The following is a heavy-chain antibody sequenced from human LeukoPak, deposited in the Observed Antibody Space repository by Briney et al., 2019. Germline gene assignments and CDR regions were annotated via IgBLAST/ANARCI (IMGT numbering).Heavy chain of an antibody. CDR2: ISAYNGNT. D-gene: IGHD3-22*01. CDR3: ARRNDYYDSSGYFY. CDR1: GYTFTSYG. J-gene: IGHJ4*02. V-gene: IGHV1-18*01. Sequence: ASVKVSCKASGYTFTSYGISWVRQAPGQGLEWMGWISAYNGNTNYAQKLQGRVTMTTDTSTSTAYMELRSLRSDDTAVYYCARRNDYYDSSGYFYWGQGTLVTVSS.